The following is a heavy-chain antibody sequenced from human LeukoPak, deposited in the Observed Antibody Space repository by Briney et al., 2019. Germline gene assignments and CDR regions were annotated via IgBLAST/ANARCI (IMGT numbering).Heavy chain of an antibody. CDR1: GFTFSSYS. D-gene: IGHD6-6*01. V-gene: IGHV3-21*01. CDR2: ISSSSSYI. CDR3: ARDQEYSSSSAAFDI. J-gene: IGHJ3*02. Sequence: GGSLRLSCAASGFTFSSYSMNWVRQAPGKGLEWVSSISSSSSYIYYADSVKGRFTISRDNAKNSLYLQMNSLRAEDTAVYYCARDQEYSSSSAAFDIWGQGTMVTVSS.